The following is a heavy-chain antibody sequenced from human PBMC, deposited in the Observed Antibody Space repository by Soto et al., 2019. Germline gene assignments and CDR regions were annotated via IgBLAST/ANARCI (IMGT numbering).Heavy chain of an antibody. CDR2: IYYSGST. D-gene: IGHD3-22*01. CDR1: GVSISSYY. Sequence: QVQLQESGPGLVKPSETLSLTCTVSGVSISSYYWSWIRQPPGKGLEWIGYIYYSGSTNYTPSLTRXAXIXXDTSKNRFSLKLSSVTAADTAVYYGARSRGGYFGYWGQGTLVTVSS. V-gene: IGHV4-59*01. CDR3: ARSRGGYFGY. J-gene: IGHJ4*02.